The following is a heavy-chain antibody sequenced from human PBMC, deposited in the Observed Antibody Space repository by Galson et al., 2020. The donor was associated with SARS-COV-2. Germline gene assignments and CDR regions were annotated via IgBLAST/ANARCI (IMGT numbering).Heavy chain of an antibody. V-gene: IGHV4-34*01. CDR3: ASVEYYYDSSGYPQRTYGMDV. CDR2: INHSGST. Sequence: SETLSLTCAVYGGSFSGYYWSWIRQPPGKGLEWIGEINHSGSTNYNPSLKSRVTISVDTSKNQFSLKLSSVTAADTDVYYCASVEYYYDSSGYPQRTYGMDVWGQGTTVTVSS. D-gene: IGHD3-22*01. CDR1: GGSFSGYY. J-gene: IGHJ6*02.